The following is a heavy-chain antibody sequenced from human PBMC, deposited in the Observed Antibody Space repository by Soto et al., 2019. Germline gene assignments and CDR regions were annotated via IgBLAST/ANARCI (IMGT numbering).Heavy chain of an antibody. CDR1: GYTFTRSG. J-gene: IGHJ6*02. CDR2: ISTYNGDT. V-gene: IGHV1-18*01. Sequence: QVQLVQSGAEVKKPGASVKVSCKDSGYTFTRSGISWVRQAPGQGLEWMGWISTYNGDTNYAQTFQGRVTMTTDTPTRTVRVEVRTLRADDPAGYYCAREGVAPYYYSGMDVWVQGTPVTVSS. CDR3: AREGVAPYYYSGMDV. D-gene: IGHD5-12*01.